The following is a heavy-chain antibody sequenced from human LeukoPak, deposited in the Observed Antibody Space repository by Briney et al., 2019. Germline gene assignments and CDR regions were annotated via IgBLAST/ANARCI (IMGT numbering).Heavy chain of an antibody. J-gene: IGHJ4*02. CDR3: AKSGSSSWYWMLDY. Sequence: GGSLRLSCAASGFTFSSYTMNWVRQAPGKGLEWLSFITLSGTTYYAESVKGRFTISRDNARNSLYLQMNSLRAEDTAVYYCAKSGSSSWYWMLDYWGQGTLVTVSS. D-gene: IGHD6-13*01. V-gene: IGHV3-48*01. CDR1: GFTFSSYT. CDR2: ITLSGTT.